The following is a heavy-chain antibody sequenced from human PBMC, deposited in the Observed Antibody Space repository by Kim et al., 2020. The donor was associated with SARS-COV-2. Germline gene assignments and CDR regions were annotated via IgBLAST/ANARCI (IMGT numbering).Heavy chain of an antibody. Sequence: QKVKGRVPFTRDTSANTAYMELSSLRSEDTAVYYCARVRDGYNYFDAFDIWGQGTMVTVSS. V-gene: IGHV1-3*01. D-gene: IGHD5-12*01. J-gene: IGHJ3*02. CDR3: ARVRDGYNYFDAFDI.